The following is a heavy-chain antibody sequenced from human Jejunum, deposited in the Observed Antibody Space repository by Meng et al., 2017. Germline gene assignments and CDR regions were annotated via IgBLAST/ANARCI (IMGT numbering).Heavy chain of an antibody. V-gene: IGHV4-4*02. CDR1: GASISSSNW. J-gene: IGHJ4*02. CDR3: ARALGGGFYPFYFDS. CDR2: IYHRGNI. Sequence: QVQLQESGPGLVKPSGTLSLTCAVSGASISSSNWWSWVRQSPGKGLEWIGEIYHRGNINYNPSLKSQVTISVDASKNQFSLKLGSVTAADTAVYYCARALGGGFYPFYFDSWGQGALVTVSS. D-gene: IGHD2/OR15-2a*01.